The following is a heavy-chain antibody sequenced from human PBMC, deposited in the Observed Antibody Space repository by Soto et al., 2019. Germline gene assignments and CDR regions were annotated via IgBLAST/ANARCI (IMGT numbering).Heavy chain of an antibody. CDR2: IYHSGST. V-gene: IGHV4-4*02. Sequence: SETLSLTCAVSGGSISSSNWWSWVRQPPGKGLEWIGEIYHSGSTNYNPSLKSRVTISVDKSKNQFSLKLSSVTAADTAVYYCARAGYYDILTGYPSPSPYYFDYWGQGTLVTVSS. J-gene: IGHJ4*02. D-gene: IGHD3-9*01. CDR1: GGSISSSNW. CDR3: ARAGYYDILTGYPSPSPYYFDY.